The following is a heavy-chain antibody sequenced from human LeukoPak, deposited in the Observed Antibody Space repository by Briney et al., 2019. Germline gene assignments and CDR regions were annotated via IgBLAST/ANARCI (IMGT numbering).Heavy chain of an antibody. Sequence: GGSLRLSCAASGFTFSSYAMSWVRQAPGKGLEWVANIKQDGSDKFYVDSVNGRFTISRDNAKNSLYLQMNTLRAEDTAIYYCATFSGAHHKTFDSWGQGTLVTVSS. V-gene: IGHV3-7*01. D-gene: IGHD1-14*01. J-gene: IGHJ4*02. CDR3: ATFSGAHHKTFDS. CDR2: IKQDGSDK. CDR1: GFTFSSYA.